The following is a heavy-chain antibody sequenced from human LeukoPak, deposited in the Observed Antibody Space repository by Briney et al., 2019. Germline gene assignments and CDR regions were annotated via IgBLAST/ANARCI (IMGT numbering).Heavy chain of an antibody. D-gene: IGHD3-16*01. Sequence: GASVKVSCKASGGTFSSYAISWVRQAPGQGLEWMGGIIPIFGTANYAQKPQGRVTITTDESTSTAYMELRSLKSDDTAVYYCAREDPGGAFDVWGRGTMVTVS. CDR2: IIPIFGTA. CDR3: AREDPGGAFDV. J-gene: IGHJ3*01. V-gene: IGHV1-69*05. CDR1: GGTFSSYA.